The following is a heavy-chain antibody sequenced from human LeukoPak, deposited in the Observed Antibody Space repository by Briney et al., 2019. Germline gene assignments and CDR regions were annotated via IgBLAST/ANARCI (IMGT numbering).Heavy chain of an antibody. V-gene: IGHV4-61*01. CDR2: IYYSGST. J-gene: IGHJ5*02. CDR3: ARDGSSSFDP. D-gene: IGHD2-2*01. CDR1: GGSVSSGSYY. Sequence: SETLSLTCTVSGGSVSSGSYYWSWIRQPPGKGLEWIGYIYYSGSTYYNPSLKSRVTISVDTSKNQFSLKLSSVTAADTAVYYCARDGSSSFDPWGQGTLVTVSS.